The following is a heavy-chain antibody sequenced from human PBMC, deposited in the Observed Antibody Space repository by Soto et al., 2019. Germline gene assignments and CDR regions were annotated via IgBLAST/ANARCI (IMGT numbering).Heavy chain of an antibody. CDR3: ARGPFSSSWFGLPGYGRNWGYYYGMDV. D-gene: IGHD6-13*01. J-gene: IGHJ6*02. V-gene: IGHV4-34*01. CDR2: INHSGST. Sequence: SEIQSLRSTVDDGSFSCYVGRLIRQPPGKGLEWIGEINHSGSTNYNPSLKSRVTISVDTSKNQFSLKLSSVTAADTAVYYCARGPFSSSWFGLPGYGRNWGYYYGMDVWGQGTTVTVSS. CDR1: DGSFSCYV.